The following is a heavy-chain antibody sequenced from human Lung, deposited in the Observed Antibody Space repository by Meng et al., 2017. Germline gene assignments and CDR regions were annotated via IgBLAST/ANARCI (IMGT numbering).Heavy chain of an antibody. V-gene: IGHV4-34*01. CDR1: VGSLSGYY. D-gene: IGHD1/OR15-1a*01. J-gene: IGHJ2*01. CDR2: INHSGST. CDR3: ARPKQANWYFDL. Sequence: QGMLQWGGVGLLKPSETLTLTCTFYVGSLSGYYWSWIRQPPGKGLEWIGEINHSGSTNYNPSLKSRVTISVDTSKNQFSLKLSSVTAADTAVYYCARPKQANWYFDLWGRGTLVTVSS.